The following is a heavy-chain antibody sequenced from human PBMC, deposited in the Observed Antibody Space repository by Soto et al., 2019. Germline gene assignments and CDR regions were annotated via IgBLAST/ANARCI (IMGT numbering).Heavy chain of an antibody. CDR2: IIPIFGTA. V-gene: IGHV1-69*01. CDR1: GGTFSSYA. CDR3: ARIVVLYYGDYEGYFDY. Sequence: QVQLVQSGAEVKKPGSPVKVSCKASGGTFSSYAISWVRQAPGQGLEWMGGIIPIFGTANYAQKFQGRVTITADESMSTAYMELSSLRSEDTAVYYCARIVVLYYGDYEGYFDYWGQGALVTVSS. D-gene: IGHD4-17*01. J-gene: IGHJ4*02.